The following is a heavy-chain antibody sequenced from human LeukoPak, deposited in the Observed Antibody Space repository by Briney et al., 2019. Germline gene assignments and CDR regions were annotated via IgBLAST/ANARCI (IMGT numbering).Heavy chain of an antibody. V-gene: IGHV1-69*04. J-gene: IGHJ4*02. D-gene: IGHD1-1*01. Sequence: SVKVSCKASGGPFSTHAISWVRQAPGQGLEWMGRIIPILGIANYAQKFQGRVTITADKSTSTAYMELRSLRSDDTAVYYCAMEDFDYWGQGTLVTVSS. CDR1: GGPFSTHA. CDR2: IIPILGIA. CDR3: AMEDFDY.